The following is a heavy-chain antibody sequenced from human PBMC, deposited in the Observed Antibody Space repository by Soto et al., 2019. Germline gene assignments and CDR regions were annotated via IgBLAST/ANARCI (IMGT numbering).Heavy chain of an antibody. CDR2: ISGSGGST. V-gene: IGHV3-23*01. J-gene: IGHJ6*02. D-gene: IGHD2-2*02. Sequence: GGSLRLSCAASGFTFSSYAMSWVRQAPGKGLEWVSAISGSGGSTYYADSVKGRFTISRDNSKNTLYLQMNSLRAEDTAVYYCAKDKVGYCSSTSCYNYGMDVWGQGTTVTVSS. CDR3: AKDKVGYCSSTSCYNYGMDV. CDR1: GFTFSSYA.